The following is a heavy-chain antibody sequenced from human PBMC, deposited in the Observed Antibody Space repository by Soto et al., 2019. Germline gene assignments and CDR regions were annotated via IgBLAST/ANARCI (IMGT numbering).Heavy chain of an antibody. CDR1: GGSLSGYY. Sequence: QVQLQQWGAGLLKPSETLSLTCAVYGGSLSGYYWSWIRQPPGKGLEWIGEINHGGNTNYSPSLKSPVTISVNTSKHQLFLNLSSVTAADTAMYYCARHHVRGRTIAGAAEFWGQGTLVTVSS. V-gene: IGHV4-34*01. D-gene: IGHD1-26*01. J-gene: IGHJ4*02. CDR3: ARHHVRGRTIAGAAEF. CDR2: INHGGNT.